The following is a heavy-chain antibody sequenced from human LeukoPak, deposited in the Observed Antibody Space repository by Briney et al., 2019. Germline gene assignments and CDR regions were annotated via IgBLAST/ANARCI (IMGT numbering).Heavy chain of an antibody. J-gene: IGHJ4*02. D-gene: IGHD3-16*01. CDR3: ATQRGSYLWETDFDY. V-gene: IGHV1-2*02. Sequence: ASVKVSYKASGYTFTGYYMHWVRQAPGQGLEWMVWINPNSGDTKYSQKLQGRVTMTRDTSISTAYMELSRLRSDDTAVYYCATQRGSYLWETDFDYWGQGTLVTVSS. CDR1: GYTFTGYY. CDR2: INPNSGDT.